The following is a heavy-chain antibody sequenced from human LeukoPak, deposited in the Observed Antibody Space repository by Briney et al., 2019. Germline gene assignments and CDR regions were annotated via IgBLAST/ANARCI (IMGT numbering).Heavy chain of an antibody. CDR2: INPSGGST. V-gene: IGHV1-46*01. Sequence: ASVKVSCKASGYTFTSYYMHWVRQAPGQGLEWMGIINPSGGSTSYAQKFQGRVTMTRDTSTSTVYMELSSLRSEDTAVYYCARRHAPQDIVVVPAAMMEEGYDWFDPWGQGTLVTVSS. J-gene: IGHJ5*02. CDR3: ARRHAPQDIVVVPAAMMEEGYDWFDP. CDR1: GYTFTSYY. D-gene: IGHD2-2*01.